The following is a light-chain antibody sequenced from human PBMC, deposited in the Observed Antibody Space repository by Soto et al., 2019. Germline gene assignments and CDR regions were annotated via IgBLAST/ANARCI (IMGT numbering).Light chain of an antibody. CDR1: SSDVGGYNY. CDR3: CSYTNSAYI. V-gene: IGLV2-14*01. Sequence: QSALTQPASVSGSPGQSITISCTGTSSDVGGYNYVSWYQQHPGKAPKLTIYDVSDRPSGVSNRFSGSKSGNTASLTISGLQAEDEADYFCCSYTNSAYIFGPGTKLTVL. J-gene: IGLJ1*01. CDR2: DVS.